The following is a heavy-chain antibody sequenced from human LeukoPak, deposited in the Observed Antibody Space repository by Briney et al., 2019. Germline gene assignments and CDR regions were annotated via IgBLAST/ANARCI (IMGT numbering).Heavy chain of an antibody. CDR2: INPSAGST. CDR3: ASRVTANSVFDY. CDR1: GYTFTSYY. J-gene: IGHJ4*02. Sequence: ASVKVSCKASGYTFTSYYIRWVRQAPGQGLEWMGIINPSAGSTTFAQDFQGRVTMTRDMSTSTVYMELSSLRSEDTAIYYCASRVTANSVFDYWGQGTLVTVSS. V-gene: IGHV1-46*01. D-gene: IGHD2-21*02.